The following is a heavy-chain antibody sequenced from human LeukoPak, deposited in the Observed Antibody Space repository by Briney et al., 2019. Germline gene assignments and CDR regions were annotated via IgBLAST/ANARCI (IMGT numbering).Heavy chain of an antibody. CDR3: ARVFDSGSQAYFYYMDV. V-gene: IGHV4-61*01. J-gene: IGHJ6*03. D-gene: IGHD3-10*01. CDR1: GYSISNGYY. CDR2: IYYSGST. Sequence: SETLSLTCTVSGYSISNGYYWSWIRQPPGKGLEWIGYIYYSGSTNYNPSLKSRVTMSVDTSKNQFSLKVSSVTAADTAVYYCARVFDSGSQAYFYYMDVWGKGTTVTIFS.